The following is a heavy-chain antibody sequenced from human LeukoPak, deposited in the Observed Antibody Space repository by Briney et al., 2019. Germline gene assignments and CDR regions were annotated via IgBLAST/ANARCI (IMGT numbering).Heavy chain of an antibody. CDR1: GGSISSYY. J-gene: IGHJ4*02. CDR2: IYYSGST. Sequence: PSETLSLTCTVSGGSISSYYWSWIRQPPGKGLEWIGYIYYSGSTNYNPSLKSRVTISVDTSKNQFSLKLRSVTAADTAVYYCAGARMTTVTEFDYWGQGTLVTVSS. V-gene: IGHV4-59*01. CDR3: AGARMTTVTEFDY. D-gene: IGHD4-17*01.